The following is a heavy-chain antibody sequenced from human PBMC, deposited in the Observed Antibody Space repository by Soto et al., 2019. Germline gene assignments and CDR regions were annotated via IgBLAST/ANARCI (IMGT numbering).Heavy chain of an antibody. J-gene: IGHJ4*02. V-gene: IGHV1-3*01. CDR2: IHAGNGDT. CDR3: ASSGVAAPASIS. CDR1: GYTFSYYS. Sequence: QVQLVQSGAEVKKPGASVKVSCKASGYTFSYYSMLWVRQAPGQRPEWMGWIHAGNGDTRSSQKFQGIVTITRDTSASTASMELSSLRSDDTAVYYCASSGVAAPASISWGQGTSVTVSS. D-gene: IGHD6-13*01.